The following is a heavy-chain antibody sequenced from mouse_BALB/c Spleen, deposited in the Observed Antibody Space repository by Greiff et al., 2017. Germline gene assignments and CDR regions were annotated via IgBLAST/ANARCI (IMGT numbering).Heavy chain of an antibody. V-gene: IGHV5-17*02. Sequence: EVMLVESGGGLVQPGGSRKLSCAASGFTFSSFGMHWVRQAPEKGLEWVAYISSGSSTIYYADTVKGRFTISRDNPKNTLFLQMTSLRSEDTAMYYCAREVRRGLDYWGQGTTLTVSS. J-gene: IGHJ2*01. CDR3: AREVRRGLDY. CDR1: GFTFSSFG. D-gene: IGHD2-14*01. CDR2: ISSGSSTI.